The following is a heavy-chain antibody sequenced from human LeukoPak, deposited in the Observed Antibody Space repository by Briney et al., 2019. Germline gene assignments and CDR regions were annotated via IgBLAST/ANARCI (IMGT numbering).Heavy chain of an antibody. CDR2: IIPILGIA. CDR3: ARDPSGGGYFDY. J-gene: IGHJ4*02. CDR1: GGTFSSYT. D-gene: IGHD3-22*01. Sequence: SVKVSCRASGGTFSSYTISWVRQAPGQGLEWMGRIIPILGIANYAQKFQGRVTITADKSTSTAYMELSSLRSEDTAVYYCARDPSGGGYFDYWGQGTLVTVSS. V-gene: IGHV1-69*04.